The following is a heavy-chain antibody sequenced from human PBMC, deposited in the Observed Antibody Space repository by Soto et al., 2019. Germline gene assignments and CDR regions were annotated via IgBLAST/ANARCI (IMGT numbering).Heavy chain of an antibody. J-gene: IGHJ3*02. CDR1: GGTFSSYT. CDR3: AREAGYCSSTSCSNDAFDI. V-gene: IGHV1-69*04. CDR2: IIPILGIA. D-gene: IGHD2-2*01. Sequence: ASVKVSCKASGGTFSSYTISWVRQAPGQGLEWMGRIIPILGIANYAQKFQGRVTITADKSTSTAYMELSSLRSEDTAVYYCAREAGYCSSTSCSNDAFDIWGQGTMVTVSS.